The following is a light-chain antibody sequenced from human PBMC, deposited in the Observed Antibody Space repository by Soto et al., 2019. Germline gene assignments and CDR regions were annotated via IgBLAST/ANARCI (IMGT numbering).Light chain of an antibody. Sequence: EIVLTQSPVTLSFSPGERSTLSCRSSQSVSSGFLAWYQQKPGQAPRLLIFDASRRATGIADRFSGSGSGIDFTLTVNRLEPGDFAVYYCQQYGSLPFTFGQGTRLEIK. CDR2: DAS. CDR1: QSVSSGF. J-gene: IGKJ5*01. CDR3: QQYGSLPFT. V-gene: IGKV3-20*01.